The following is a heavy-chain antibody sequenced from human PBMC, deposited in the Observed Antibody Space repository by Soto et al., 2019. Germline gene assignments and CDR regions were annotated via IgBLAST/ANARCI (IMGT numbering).Heavy chain of an antibody. CDR2: INGDGTST. CDR1: GFTFSSYW. V-gene: IGHV3-74*01. J-gene: IGHJ4*01. D-gene: IGHD2-21*02. CDR3: VRACSTSDCKHFDS. Sequence: EVQLVESGGGLVQPGGSLRLSCAASGFTFSSYWIHWVRQAPGKGLEWVSRINGDGTSTSHADSVRGRFTISRDNARNSVFLQMNSLRAEDTAVYYCVRACSTSDCKHFDSLGGGILVTVSS.